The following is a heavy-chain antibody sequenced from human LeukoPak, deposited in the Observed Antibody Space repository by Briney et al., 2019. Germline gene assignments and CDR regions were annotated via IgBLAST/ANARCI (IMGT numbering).Heavy chain of an antibody. CDR1: GYNFNNYW. V-gene: IGHV5-51*01. CDR3: AAYSSGWYYFNH. CDR2: IYPGDSDT. D-gene: IGHD6-19*01. Sequence: GESLKISCKASGYNFNNYWIAWVRQMPGQGPGWMGIIYPGDSDTRYSPSFQGQVTISVDKSISTAYLQWSSLKASDTAMYYCAAYSSGWYYFNHWGQGTLVTVSS. J-gene: IGHJ4*02.